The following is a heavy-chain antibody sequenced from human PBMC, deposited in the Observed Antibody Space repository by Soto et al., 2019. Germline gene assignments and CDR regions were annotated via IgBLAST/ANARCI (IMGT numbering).Heavy chain of an antibody. Sequence: GSLRRSCAASGFTFSSYSMNCVRQVPGKGLEWVSYISSSSSTIYYADSVKGRFTISRDNSKNTLYLQMNSLRAEDTAVYYCATRGSAWTGPILNWGQGTLVTVSS. CDR1: GFTFSSYS. D-gene: IGHD6-19*01. CDR3: ATRGSAWTGPILN. J-gene: IGHJ4*02. CDR2: ISSSSSTI. V-gene: IGHV3-48*01.